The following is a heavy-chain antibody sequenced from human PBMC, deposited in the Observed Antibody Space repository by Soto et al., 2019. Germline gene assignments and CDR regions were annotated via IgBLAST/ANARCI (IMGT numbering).Heavy chain of an antibody. CDR1: GFTFSSYA. CDR2: ITSDGRT. V-gene: IGHV3-23*01. CDR3: AKDYSTVTTDPLSVVLFDY. Sequence: PGGSLRLSCAASGFTFSSYAMSWVRQAPGKGLEWVSIITSDGRTYYADSVKGRFTISRDNSKNTVYLQMNSLRAEDTAVYYCAKDYSTVTTDPLSVVLFDYWGRGALVTVSS. J-gene: IGHJ4*02. D-gene: IGHD4-17*01.